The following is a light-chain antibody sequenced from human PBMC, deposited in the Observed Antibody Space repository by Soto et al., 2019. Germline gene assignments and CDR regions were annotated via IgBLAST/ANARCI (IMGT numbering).Light chain of an antibody. CDR1: QSVSSN. CDR3: QQYNDWPLT. Sequence: ERVMTQSPVTLSVSPGERATLSCRASQSVSSNLAWYQQKPGQAPSLLIYGAFTRATGTPARFSGTGSGTEFTLTISSLQSEDFALYYCQQYNDWPLTFGQGTKVDIK. CDR2: GAF. J-gene: IGKJ1*01. V-gene: IGKV3-15*01.